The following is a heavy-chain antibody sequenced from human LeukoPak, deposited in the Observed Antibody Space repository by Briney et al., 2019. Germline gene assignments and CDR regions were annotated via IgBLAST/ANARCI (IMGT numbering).Heavy chain of an antibody. CDR3: ASIKWEYSYGYDTPYYFDY. CDR1: GGSISSSSYY. J-gene: IGHJ4*02. CDR2: IYYSGST. D-gene: IGHD5-18*01. Sequence: KSSETLSLTCTVSGGSISSSSYYWGWIRQPPGKGLEWIGSIYYSGSTYYNPSLKSRVTISVDTSKNQFSLKLSSVTAADTAVYYCASIKWEYSYGYDTPYYFDYWGQGTLVTVSS. V-gene: IGHV4-39*07.